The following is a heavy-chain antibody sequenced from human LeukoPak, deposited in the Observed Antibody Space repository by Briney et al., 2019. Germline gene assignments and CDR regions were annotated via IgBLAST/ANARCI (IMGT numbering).Heavy chain of an antibody. CDR3: AKCGTYDFWSGSYFDY. CDR2: ISGSGGST. Sequence: GGSLRLSCAASGFTFSSYDLSWVRQAPGKGLEWVSAISGSGGSTYYADSVKGRFTISRDNSKNTLYLQMNSLRAEDTAVYYCAKCGTYDFWSGSYFDYWGQGTLVTVSS. D-gene: IGHD3-3*01. CDR1: GFTFSSYD. J-gene: IGHJ4*02. V-gene: IGHV3-23*01.